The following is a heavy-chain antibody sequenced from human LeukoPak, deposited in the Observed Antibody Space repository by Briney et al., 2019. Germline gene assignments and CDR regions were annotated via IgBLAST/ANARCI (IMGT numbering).Heavy chain of an antibody. Sequence: SETLSLTCAVYGGSFSGYYWSWIRQPPGKGLEWIGEINHSGSTNYNPSLKSRVTMSVDTSKNQFSLKLSSVTAADTAVYYCAREGGRGVITWGQGTLVTVSS. CDR1: GGSFSGYY. CDR2: INHSGST. V-gene: IGHV4-34*01. CDR3: AREGGRGVIT. J-gene: IGHJ5*02. D-gene: IGHD3-10*01.